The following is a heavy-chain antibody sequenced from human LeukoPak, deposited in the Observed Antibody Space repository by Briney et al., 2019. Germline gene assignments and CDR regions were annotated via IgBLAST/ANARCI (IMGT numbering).Heavy chain of an antibody. CDR2: IWYDGSNK. CDR3: ARGDSSSWNNYFDY. V-gene: IGHV3-33*01. J-gene: IGHJ4*02. D-gene: IGHD6-13*01. Sequence: PGRSLRLSCAASGFTFSSYGMHGVRQAPGKGLEWVAVIWYDGSNKYYADSVKGRFTISRDNSKNTLYLQMNSLRAEDTAVYYCARGDSSSWNNYFDYWGQGTLVTVSS. CDR1: GFTFSSYG.